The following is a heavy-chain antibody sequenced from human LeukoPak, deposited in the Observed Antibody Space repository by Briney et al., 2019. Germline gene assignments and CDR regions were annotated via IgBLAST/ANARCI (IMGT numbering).Heavy chain of an antibody. J-gene: IGHJ3*02. CDR3: ASGITGTADAFDI. CDR2: IYYSGST. D-gene: IGHD1-20*01. CDR1: GGSISSSSYY. Sequence: PSETLSLTXTVSGGSISSSSYYWGWIRQPPGKGLEWIGSIYYSGSTYYNPSLKSRVTISVDTSKNQFSLKLSSVTAADTAVYYCASGITGTADAFDIWGQGTMVTVSS. V-gene: IGHV4-39*01.